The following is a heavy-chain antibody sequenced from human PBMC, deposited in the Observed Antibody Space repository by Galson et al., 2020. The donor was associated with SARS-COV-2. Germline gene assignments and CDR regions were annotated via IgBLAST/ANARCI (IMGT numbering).Heavy chain of an antibody. D-gene: IGHD4-17*01. CDR2: IIPIFGTA. CDR3: ARGGRDYGGTSDAFDI. J-gene: IGHJ3*02. CDR1: GGTFSSYA. V-gene: IGHV1-69*13. Sequence: SVKVSCKASGGTFSSYAISWVRQAPGQGLEWMGGIIPIFGTANYAQKFQVRVTITADESTSTAYMELSSLRSEDTAVYYCARGGRDYGGTSDAFDIWGQGTMVTVSS.